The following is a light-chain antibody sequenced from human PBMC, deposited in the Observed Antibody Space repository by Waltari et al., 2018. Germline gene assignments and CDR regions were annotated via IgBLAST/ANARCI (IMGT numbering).Light chain of an antibody. CDR1: QSIXIX. CDR2: GAX. V-gene: IGKV1-39*01. Sequence: TCRAXQSIXIXXDWYQQKPGKXPKLLIYGAXSLQGGXPSRFSGXXSGTDFTLTXSSLQPEDFATYYCQQSYRTPRTFGQGTKVEIE. CDR3: QQSYRTPRT. J-gene: IGKJ1*01.